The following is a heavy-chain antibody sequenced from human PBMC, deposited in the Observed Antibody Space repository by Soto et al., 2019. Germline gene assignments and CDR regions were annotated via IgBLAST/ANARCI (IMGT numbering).Heavy chain of an antibody. J-gene: IGHJ5*02. CDR3: AGDPDSHYNDSHASSYP. D-gene: IGHD4-4*01. V-gene: IGHV1-69*08. Sequence: SVKVSCKASGGTFSTYTITWVRQAPGQGLEWMGRIIPIIGTINYAQKFQGGVTISADKFTGTAYMELTGLRSDDTAVYYCAGDPDSHYNDSHASSYPWGQGTLVTVSS. CDR1: GGTFSTYT. CDR2: IIPIIGTI.